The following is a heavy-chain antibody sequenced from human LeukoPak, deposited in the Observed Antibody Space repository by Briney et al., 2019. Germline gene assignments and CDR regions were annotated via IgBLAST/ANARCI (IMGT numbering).Heavy chain of an antibody. CDR2: ISSRSSTI. CDR3: ARAIPNYYDSSYFDY. V-gene: IGHV3-48*02. D-gene: IGHD3-22*01. CDR1: GFTFSTYS. J-gene: IGHJ4*02. Sequence: PGGSLRLSCAASGFTFSTYSINWVRQAPWQGLEWVSYISSRSSTIYYADSVKGRFTISRDNAKNSVYLQMNSLRDEDTAVYYCARAIPNYYDSSYFDYWGQGTLVTVSS.